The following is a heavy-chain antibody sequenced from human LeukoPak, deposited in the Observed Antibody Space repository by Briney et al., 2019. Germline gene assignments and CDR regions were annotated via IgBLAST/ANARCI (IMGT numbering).Heavy chain of an antibody. D-gene: IGHD3-22*01. CDR3: ARDVSHRLFYDSSGYYILFDY. CDR2: ISANNGNA. CDR1: GYTFTSYG. V-gene: IGHV1-18*01. Sequence: ASVKISCKASGYTFTSYGISWVRKAPGQGLEWMGWISANNGNANYAQKLQGRVTMTRDTSTSTAYMELRSLRSDDTAVYYCARDVSHRLFYDSSGYYILFDYWGQGTLVTVSS. J-gene: IGHJ4*02.